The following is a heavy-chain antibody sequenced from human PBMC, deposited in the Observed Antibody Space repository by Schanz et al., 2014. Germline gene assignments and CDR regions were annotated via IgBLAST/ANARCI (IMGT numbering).Heavy chain of an antibody. V-gene: IGHV1-46*01. Sequence: QVQLVQSGAEVKKPGASVKLSCKASNYIFTKYYIHCVRQAPGQGLEWMGLINPYDDTIDYAKKCQGRFTMATDTSTTTAYLELRSLTSDDTAVYYCVRDAGWAFGDYHGMDVWGQGTLVTVSS. CDR2: INPYDDTI. CDR1: NYIFTKYY. D-gene: IGHD3-10*01. CDR3: VRDAGWAFGDYHGMDV. J-gene: IGHJ6*02.